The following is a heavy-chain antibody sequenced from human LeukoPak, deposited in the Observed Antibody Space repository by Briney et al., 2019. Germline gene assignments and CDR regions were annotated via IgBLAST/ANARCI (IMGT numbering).Heavy chain of an antibody. CDR1: GFTVSSNY. J-gene: IGHJ4*02. D-gene: IGHD3-22*01. V-gene: IGHV3-53*01. CDR2: IYSGGST. CDR3: ARDRDSSGYYYV. Sequence: PGGSLRLSWAASGFTVSSNYMSWVRQAPGKGLEWVSVIYSGGSTYYADSVKGRFTISRDNSKNTLYLQMDSLRAEDTAVYYCARDRDSSGYYYVWGQGTLVTVSS.